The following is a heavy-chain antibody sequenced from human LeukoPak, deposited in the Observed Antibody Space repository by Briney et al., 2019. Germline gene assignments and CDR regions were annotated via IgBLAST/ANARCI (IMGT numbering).Heavy chain of an antibody. V-gene: IGHV3-66*01. CDR2: IYSGGNT. D-gene: IGHD1-26*01. Sequence: GGSLRLSCAASGFTVSSNYVSWVRQAPGKGLEWVSLIYSGGNTDYADSVKGRFAISRDNAKNSLYLQMNSLRAEDTAVYYCARVLGATFPFDYWGQGTLVTVSS. CDR1: GFTVSSNY. J-gene: IGHJ4*02. CDR3: ARVLGATFPFDY.